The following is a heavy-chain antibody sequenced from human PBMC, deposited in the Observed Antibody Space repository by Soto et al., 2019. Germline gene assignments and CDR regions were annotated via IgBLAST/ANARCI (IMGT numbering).Heavy chain of an antibody. CDR1: GFTFSSYS. V-gene: IGHV3-48*01. J-gene: IGHJ4*02. CDR3: ARDGHVVVVAATCFDY. CDR2: ISSSSSTI. Sequence: PGGSLRLSCAASGFTFSSYSMNWVRQAPGKGLEWASYISSSSSTIYYADSVKGRFTISRDNAKNSLYLQMNSLRAEDTAVYYCARDGHVVVVAATCFDYWGQGTLVTVSS. D-gene: IGHD2-15*01.